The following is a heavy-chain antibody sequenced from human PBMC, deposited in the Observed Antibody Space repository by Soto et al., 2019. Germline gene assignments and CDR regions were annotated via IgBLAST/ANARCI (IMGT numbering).Heavy chain of an antibody. Sequence: GGSLRLSCAASGFTFTSYAMNWVRQAPGKGLEWVSAIRGSGDSTYYADFVKGRFTISRDNSKNTLYLQMNSLRAEDTAVYYCAKAPRDDIVVVPAAAYYYYYYMDVWGKGTTVTVSS. D-gene: IGHD2-2*01. J-gene: IGHJ6*03. CDR1: GFTFTSYA. CDR3: AKAPRDDIVVVPAAAYYYYYYMDV. V-gene: IGHV3-23*01. CDR2: IRGSGDST.